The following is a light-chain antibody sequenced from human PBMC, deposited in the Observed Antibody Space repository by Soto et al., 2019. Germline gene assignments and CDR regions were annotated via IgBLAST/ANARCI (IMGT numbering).Light chain of an antibody. CDR1: QSISYF. CDR2: TAS. V-gene: IGKV1-39*01. Sequence: DIPMTQSPSSLSASVGDRVTITCRASQSISYFLNWYQQKPGKAPTLLIYTASNLQSGVPSRFSGSGSGTDFTLTISSLEPEDFAIYYCQQSYRTPLSFGGGTKVEI. J-gene: IGKJ4*01. CDR3: QQSYRTPLS.